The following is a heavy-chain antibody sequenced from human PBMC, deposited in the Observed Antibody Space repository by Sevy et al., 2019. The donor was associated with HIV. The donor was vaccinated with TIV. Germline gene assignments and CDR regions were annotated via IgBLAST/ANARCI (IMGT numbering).Heavy chain of an antibody. D-gene: IGHD2-15*01. CDR3: VRGPNCGAGGCQQISPYCLDV. V-gene: IGHV3-72*01. Sequence: GGSLRLTCAASGFTFSDHYVDWVRLAPGKGLEWVGRLRNRPNSYATEYAASVKGRFTISRDDSRNSVYLQMNSLKTQDSAVYYCVRGPNCGAGGCQQISPYCLDVWGKGATVTVSS. J-gene: IGHJ6*03. CDR1: GFTFSDHY. CDR2: LRNRPNSYAT.